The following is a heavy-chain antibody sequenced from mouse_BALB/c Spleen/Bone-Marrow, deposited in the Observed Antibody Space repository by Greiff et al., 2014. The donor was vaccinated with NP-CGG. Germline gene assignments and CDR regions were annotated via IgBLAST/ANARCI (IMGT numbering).Heavy chain of an antibody. J-gene: IGHJ1*01. D-gene: IGHD2-14*01. CDR3: ARWAVRRPGYFDV. CDR1: GYTFTSYW. CDR2: INPSNGRI. Sequence: QVQLKQSGAELVKPGASVKLSCKASGYTFTSYWMHWVKQRPGQGLEWIGEINPSNGRINYNEKFKRKATLIEAHSSRQAYIKHSSLTSEDSAVYYCARWAVRRPGYFDVWGAGTTVTVSA. V-gene: IGHV1S81*02.